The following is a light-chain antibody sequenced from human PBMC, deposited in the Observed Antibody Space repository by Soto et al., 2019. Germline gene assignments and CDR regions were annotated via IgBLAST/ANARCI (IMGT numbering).Light chain of an antibody. Sequence: QPVLTQPASVSGSPGQSITISCTGTSSDVGGYNYVSWYQQHPGKAPKFMIYDVSNRPSGVSDRFSGSKSGNTASLTISGLQAEDEADYYCSSSTTGSTPVVFGGGTKLTVL. CDR1: SSDVGGYNY. V-gene: IGLV2-14*01. CDR3: SSSTTGSTPVV. CDR2: DVS. J-gene: IGLJ2*01.